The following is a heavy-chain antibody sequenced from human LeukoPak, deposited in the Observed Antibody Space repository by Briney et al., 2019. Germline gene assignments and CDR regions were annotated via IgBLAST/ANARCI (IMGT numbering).Heavy chain of an antibody. J-gene: IGHJ4*02. CDR2: INNVASHI. V-gene: IGHV3-21*01. CDR3: TRDATYYIRYGYFDY. Sequence: PGGSLRLSCAASGFSISSSAMNWVRRAPGKGLEWVSSINNVASHIYYAGSVRGRFTISRDNAKNSVYLQMNSLRAEDTAVYYCTRDATYYIRYGYFDYWGQGTLVTVSS. CDR1: GFSISSSA. D-gene: IGHD1-26*01.